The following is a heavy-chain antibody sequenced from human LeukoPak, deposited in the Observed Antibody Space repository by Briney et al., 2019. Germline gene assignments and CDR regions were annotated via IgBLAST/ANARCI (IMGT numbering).Heavy chain of an antibody. D-gene: IGHD2-15*01. CDR3: AKGPAGCSGGSCYDAFDI. V-gene: IGHV3-23*01. Sequence: GGSLRLSCAASGFTFSSYAMSWVRQAPGKGLKWVSAISGSGGSTYYADSVKGRFTISRDNSKNTLYLQMNSLRAEDTAVYYCAKGPAGCSGGSCYDAFDIWGQGTMVTVSS. CDR1: GFTFSSYA. CDR2: ISGSGGST. J-gene: IGHJ3*02.